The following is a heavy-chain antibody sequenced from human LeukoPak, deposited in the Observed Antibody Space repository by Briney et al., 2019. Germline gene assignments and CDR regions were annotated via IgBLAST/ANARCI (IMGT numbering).Heavy chain of an antibody. D-gene: IGHD6-19*01. CDR1: GFTVSSNY. Sequence: GGSLRLSCAASGFTVSSNYMSWVRQAPGKVLEWVSVIYSGGSTYYADSVKGRFTISRDNSKNTLYLQMNGLRAEDTAVYYCARGLKYSSGWYYFDYWGQGTLVTVSS. CDR2: IYSGGST. V-gene: IGHV3-53*01. J-gene: IGHJ4*02. CDR3: ARGLKYSSGWYYFDY.